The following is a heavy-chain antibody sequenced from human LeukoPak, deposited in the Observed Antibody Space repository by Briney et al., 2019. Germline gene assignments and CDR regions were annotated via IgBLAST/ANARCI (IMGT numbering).Heavy chain of an antibody. Sequence: GGSLRLSCAASGFTFSNYAMHWVRQAPGKGLEWVAIISYDGSNKYYADSVKGRFTISRDNSKNTLYLQMNSLRADDTAVYYCARGRSGSHHFDSWGQGTLVTVSS. CDR1: GFTFSNYA. J-gene: IGHJ4*02. V-gene: IGHV3-30*04. CDR3: ARGRSGSHHFDS. CDR2: ISYDGSNK. D-gene: IGHD3-10*01.